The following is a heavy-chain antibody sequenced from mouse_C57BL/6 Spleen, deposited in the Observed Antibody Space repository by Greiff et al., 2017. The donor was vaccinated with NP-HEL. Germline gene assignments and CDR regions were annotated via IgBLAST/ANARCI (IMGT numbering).Heavy chain of an antibody. CDR2: ISNGGGST. Sequence: VQLKESGGGLVQPGGSLKLSCAASGFTFSDYYMYWVRQTPEKRLEWVAYISNGGGSTYYPDTVKGRFTISRDNAKNTLYLQMSRLKSEDTAMYYCARRDYYGSSYFDYWGQGTTLTVSS. D-gene: IGHD1-1*01. CDR3: ARRDYYGSSYFDY. V-gene: IGHV5-12*01. J-gene: IGHJ2*01. CDR1: GFTFSDYY.